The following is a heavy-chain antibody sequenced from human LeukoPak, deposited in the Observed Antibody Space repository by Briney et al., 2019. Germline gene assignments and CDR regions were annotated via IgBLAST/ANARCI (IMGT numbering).Heavy chain of an antibody. CDR1: GYTFTSYD. Sequence: SVKVSCKASGYTFTSYDINWVRQATGQGLEWMGWMNPNSGNTGYAQKFQGRVTITRNTSISTAYMELSSLRSEDTAVYYCARGLYSSGWYDFDYWGQGTLVTVSS. CDR2: MNPNSGNT. V-gene: IGHV1-8*03. D-gene: IGHD6-19*01. J-gene: IGHJ4*02. CDR3: ARGLYSSGWYDFDY.